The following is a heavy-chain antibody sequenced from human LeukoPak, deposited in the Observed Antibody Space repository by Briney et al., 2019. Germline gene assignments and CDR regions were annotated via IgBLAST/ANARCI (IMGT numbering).Heavy chain of an antibody. CDR2: IYHSGST. Sequence: PSETLSLTCAVYGGSFSGYYWSWIRQPPGKGLEWIGYIYHSGSTYYNPSLKSRVTISVDRSKNQFSLKLSSVTAADTAVYYCARCFHPFFDIWGQGTMVTVSP. V-gene: IGHV4-30-2*01. J-gene: IGHJ3*02. CDR1: GGSFSGYY. CDR3: ARCFHPFFDI.